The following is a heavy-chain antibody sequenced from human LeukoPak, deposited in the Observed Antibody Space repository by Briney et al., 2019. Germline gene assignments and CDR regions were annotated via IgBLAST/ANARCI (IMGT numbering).Heavy chain of an antibody. CDR2: INWNGGST. CDR3: ARDYSGYDRSPLYY. J-gene: IGHJ4*02. D-gene: IGHD5-12*01. CDR1: GFTFDDYG. V-gene: IGHV3-20*04. Sequence: GGSLTLSCAASGFTFDDYGMSWVRQAPGKGLEWVSGINWNGGSTGYADSVKGRFTISRDNAKNSLYLQMNSLRAEDTALYYCARDYSGYDRSPLYYWGQGTLVTVSS.